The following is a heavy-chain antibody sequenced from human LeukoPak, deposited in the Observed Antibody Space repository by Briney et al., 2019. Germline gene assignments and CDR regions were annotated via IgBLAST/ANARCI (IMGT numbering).Heavy chain of an antibody. V-gene: IGHV1-2*02. CDR3: ARGEHHSFPYFFNY. D-gene: IGHD1-14*01. CDR2: VNPNSGDT. J-gene: IGHJ4*02. Sequence: GASVKVSCKASGYTFTGYNIHWVRQAPGQGPEWMGWVNPNSGDTTYAQNFQGRVTMTRDTSVSTAYMEVSRLKTDDTGVYYCARGEHHSFPYFFNYWGQGTLVTVSS. CDR1: GYTFTGYN.